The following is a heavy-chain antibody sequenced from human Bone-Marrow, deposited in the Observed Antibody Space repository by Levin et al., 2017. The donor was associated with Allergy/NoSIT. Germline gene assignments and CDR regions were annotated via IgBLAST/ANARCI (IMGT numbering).Heavy chain of an antibody. D-gene: IGHD6-13*01. J-gene: IGHJ5*02. CDR3: ARGPPSSSWWPWRFDP. CDR1: GYTFTGYY. CDR2: INPNSGGT. Sequence: GESLKISCKASGYTFTGYYMHWVRQAPGQGLEWMGWINPNSGGTNYAQKFQGRVTMTRDTSISTAYMELSRLRSDDTAVYYCARGPPSSSWWPWRFDPWGQGTLVTVSS. V-gene: IGHV1-2*02.